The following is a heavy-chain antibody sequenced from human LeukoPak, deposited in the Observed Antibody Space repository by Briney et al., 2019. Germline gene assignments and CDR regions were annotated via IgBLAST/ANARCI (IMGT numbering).Heavy chain of an antibody. CDR2: IYYSGST. J-gene: IGHJ3*02. CDR1: GGSISSYY. CDR3: ASTLAVAGTRVDAFDI. D-gene: IGHD6-19*01. V-gene: IGHV4-59*08. Sequence: SETLSLTCTVSGGSISSYYWSWIRQTPGKGLEWIGYIYYSGSTNFNPSLKSRVTISVDTSKNQFSLKLSSVTAADTAVYYCASTLAVAGTRVDAFDIWGQGTMVTVSS.